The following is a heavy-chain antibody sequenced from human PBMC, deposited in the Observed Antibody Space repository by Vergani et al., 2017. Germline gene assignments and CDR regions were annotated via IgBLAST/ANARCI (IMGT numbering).Heavy chain of an antibody. J-gene: IGHJ6*01. D-gene: IGHD3-22*01. Sequence: QVQLVQSGAEVKKPGASVKVSCKASGYTFTGYYMHWVRQAPGQGLEWMGWINPNRGGTNYAKKYQGRVSMTRDKSISTAYMELSRLRSADTAVYYCARVGLVDSSGYYSPSYYYYYGMDVWGQGTTVTVSS. CDR2: INPNRGGT. CDR3: ARVGLVDSSGYYSPSYYYYYGMDV. CDR1: GYTFTGYY. V-gene: IGHV1-2*02.